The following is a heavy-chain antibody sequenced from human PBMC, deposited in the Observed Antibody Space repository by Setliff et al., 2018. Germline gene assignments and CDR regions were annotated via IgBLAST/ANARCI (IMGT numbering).Heavy chain of an antibody. CDR2: ISAYNGDT. J-gene: IGHJ3*02. CDR1: SYTFSSYG. CDR3: ARDRQNIVVAVVNAAFDI. D-gene: IGHD2-15*01. V-gene: IGHV1-18*01. Sequence: ASVKVSCKASSYTFSSYGISWVRQAPGQGLEWMGWISAYNGDTNYAQNLQGRVTMTTDTSTSTAYMELRSLRSDDTAVYYCARDRQNIVVAVVNAAFDIWGQGTMVTVSS.